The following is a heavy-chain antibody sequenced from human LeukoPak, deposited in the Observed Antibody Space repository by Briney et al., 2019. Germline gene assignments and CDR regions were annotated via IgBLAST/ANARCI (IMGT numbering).Heavy chain of an antibody. CDR3: ASGAYSSGWYSQGPFDY. CDR1: GGSFSGYY. J-gene: IGHJ4*02. CDR2: IYTSGST. D-gene: IGHD6-19*01. Sequence: SETLSLTCAVYGGSFSGYYWSWIRQPPGKGLEWIGRIYTSGSTNYNPSLKSRVTISLDTSKNQFSLKLSSVTAADTAVYYCASGAYSSGWYSQGPFDYWGQGTLVTVSS. V-gene: IGHV4-4*08.